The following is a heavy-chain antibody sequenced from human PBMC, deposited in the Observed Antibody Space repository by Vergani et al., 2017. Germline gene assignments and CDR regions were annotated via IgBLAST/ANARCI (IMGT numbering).Heavy chain of an antibody. CDR3: ARLNVEYKRLSEY. V-gene: IGHV4-39*01. Sequence: QVQPQESGPGLVKPSETLSLTCTVSGDSISSRNCYWGWIRQPPGKGLEWIGSRFYGANAYYNPSLEDRVIISIVTSKNQFSLRLSSVTAANTVVYYCARLNVEYKRLSEYLGQGTLVAVSS. J-gene: IGHJ4*02. D-gene: IGHD4/OR15-4a*01. CDR2: RFYGANA. CDR1: GDSISSRNCY.